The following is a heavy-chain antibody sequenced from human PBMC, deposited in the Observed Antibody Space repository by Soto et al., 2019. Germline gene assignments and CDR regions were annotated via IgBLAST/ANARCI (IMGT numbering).Heavy chain of an antibody. J-gene: IGHJ4*02. D-gene: IGHD3-22*01. Sequence: GSLRLSCAASGFTFSSYAMSWVRQAPGKGLEWVSAISGSGGSTYYADSVKGRFTISRDNSKNTLYLQMNSLRAEDTAVYYCAKGRHYYDSSGYYLSPFDYWGQGTLVTVSS. CDR1: GFTFSSYA. CDR2: ISGSGGST. CDR3: AKGRHYYDSSGYYLSPFDY. V-gene: IGHV3-23*01.